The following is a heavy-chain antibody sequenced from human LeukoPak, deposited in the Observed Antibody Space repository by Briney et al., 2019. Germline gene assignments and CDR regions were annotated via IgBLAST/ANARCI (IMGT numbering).Heavy chain of an antibody. CDR3: AREITYYYGSGSYGELFDY. D-gene: IGHD3-10*01. Sequence: ASVKVSCKASGGTFSSYAISWVRQAPGQGLEWMGGIVPIFGTANYAQKFRGRVTITTDESTSTAYMELSSLRSEDTAVYYCAREITYYYGSGSYGELFDYWGQGTLVTVSS. CDR2: IVPIFGTA. CDR1: GGTFSSYA. V-gene: IGHV1-69*05. J-gene: IGHJ4*02.